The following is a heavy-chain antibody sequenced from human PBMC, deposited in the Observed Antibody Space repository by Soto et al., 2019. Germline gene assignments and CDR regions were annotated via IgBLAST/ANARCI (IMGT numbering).Heavy chain of an antibody. CDR1: GFAFSDAS. V-gene: IGHV3-15*01. CDR3: TPLASGHYGYDF. CDR2: IKTKSSGGTT. Sequence: DVQLVESGGDLVKPGGSLRLSCAASGFAFSDASMSWVRQAPGKGLEWVGRIKTKSSGGTTHYAAPVKGRFTISRDDSKNTVYLQMDSLQAEDTAVYSCTPLASGHYGYDFWGQGTLVTVSS. J-gene: IGHJ4*02. D-gene: IGHD3-3*01.